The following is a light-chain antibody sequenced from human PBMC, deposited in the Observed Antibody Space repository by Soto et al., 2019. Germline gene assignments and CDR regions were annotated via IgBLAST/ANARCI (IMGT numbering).Light chain of an antibody. CDR2: DVS. Sequence: QSALTQPASVSGSPGQSITISCTGTSGDVGHYSYVSWYQQHPGKAPKLIIYDVSSRPSGVSSRFSGSKSGNTASLTISGLQAEDEADYYCSSYRRTGTLVFGGGTKVTVL. CDR1: SGDVGHYSY. V-gene: IGLV2-14*03. CDR3: SSYRRTGTLV. J-gene: IGLJ2*01.